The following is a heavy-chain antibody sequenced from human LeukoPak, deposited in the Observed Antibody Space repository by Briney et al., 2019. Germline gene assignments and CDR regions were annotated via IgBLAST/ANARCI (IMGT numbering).Heavy chain of an antibody. CDR1: GFTSSDYY. Sequence: PGGSLRLSCAASGFTSSDYYMTWIRQPPGKGPEWISYISSSGGTTTYVDSVKGRFTISRDNAKNSRYLQMNSLRADDTAVYYCARSNYYTVDVWGQGTAVTVSS. V-gene: IGHV3-11*01. CDR2: ISSSGGTT. J-gene: IGHJ6*02. CDR3: ARSNYYTVDV.